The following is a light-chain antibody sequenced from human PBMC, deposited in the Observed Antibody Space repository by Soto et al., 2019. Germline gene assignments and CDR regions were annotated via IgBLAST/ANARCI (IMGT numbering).Light chain of an antibody. CDR2: EGS. CDR3: CSYAGSSTLV. J-gene: IGLJ2*01. Sequence: QSALTQPASVSGSPGQSITISCTGTSSDVGSYNLVSWYQQHPGKAPKLMIYEGSKRPSGVSNRFSGSKSGNTASLTISGLQAEDEADYYCCSYAGSSTLVFGGGTKLTAL. CDR1: SSDVGSYNL. V-gene: IGLV2-23*01.